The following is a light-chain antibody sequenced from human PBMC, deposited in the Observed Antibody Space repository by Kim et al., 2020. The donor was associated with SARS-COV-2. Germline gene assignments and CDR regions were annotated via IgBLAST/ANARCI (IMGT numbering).Light chain of an antibody. CDR1: SSNIGSNY. V-gene: IGLV1-47*01. J-gene: IGLJ1*01. Sequence: GQRVTISCSGSSSNIGSNYVNWYQQLPGTAPKLLIYRNNQRPSGVPDRFSGSKSGTSASLAISGLQSEDEADYYCAAWDDSLSGRVFGTGTQLTVL. CDR3: AAWDDSLSGRV. CDR2: RNN.